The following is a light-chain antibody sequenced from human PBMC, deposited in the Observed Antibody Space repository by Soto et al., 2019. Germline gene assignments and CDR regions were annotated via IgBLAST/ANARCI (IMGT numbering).Light chain of an antibody. J-gene: IGKJ4*02. V-gene: IGKV3-20*01. CDR1: QSVSSSY. Sequence: ENVLTQSPGTLSLSPGERDTLSCRASQSVSSSYLAWYQQKPGQAPRLLIYGASNRATGIPDRFSGSGSGTDFTLTICRLEPEDFAVYYCEQYGSSGTFGEGTKVDIK. CDR2: GAS. CDR3: EQYGSSGT.